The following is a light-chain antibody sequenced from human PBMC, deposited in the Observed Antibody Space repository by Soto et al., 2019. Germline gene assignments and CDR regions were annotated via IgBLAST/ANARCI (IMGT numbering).Light chain of an antibody. J-gene: IGKJ4*01. Sequence: EILMTQSPLTLSVSPGEGATLSCRASQNINSNLAWYQQRPGQAPRFLSYGASSRASGIPDRFSGSGSGTDFTLTINRLEPDDFAVYYCQQYKDWPPLTFGGGTRVESK. CDR2: GAS. V-gene: IGKV3D-15*01. CDR1: QNINSN. CDR3: QQYKDWPPLT.